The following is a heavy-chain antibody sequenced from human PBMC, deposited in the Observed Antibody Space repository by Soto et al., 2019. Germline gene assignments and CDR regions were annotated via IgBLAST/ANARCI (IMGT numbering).Heavy chain of an antibody. CDR2: INHSGST. Sequence: QVQLQQWGAGLLKPSETLSLTCAVYGGSFSAYYWSWIRQPPGKGLEWIGEINHSGSTNYNPSLKSRVSISVDTSKNQFSLKLISVTAADTAVYYCARVRTVPATFYYYYGMDVWGQGTTVTVSS. D-gene: IGHD4-17*01. V-gene: IGHV4-34*01. CDR3: ARVRTVPATFYYYYGMDV. J-gene: IGHJ6*02. CDR1: GGSFSAYY.